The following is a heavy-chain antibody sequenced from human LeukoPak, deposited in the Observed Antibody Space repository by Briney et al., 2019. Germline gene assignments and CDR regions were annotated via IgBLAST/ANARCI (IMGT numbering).Heavy chain of an antibody. CDR3: ARRAGGYSHPYDY. J-gene: IGHJ4*02. CDR2: IIPIFGTA. V-gene: IGHV1-69*13. Sequence: SVKVSCKASGGTLSSYAISWVRQAPGQGLEWMGGIIPIFGTAKYAQKFQGRVTITADESTSTAYMELSSLRSEDTAVYYCARRAGGYSHPYDYWGQGTLVTVSS. D-gene: IGHD4-23*01. CDR1: GGTLSSYA.